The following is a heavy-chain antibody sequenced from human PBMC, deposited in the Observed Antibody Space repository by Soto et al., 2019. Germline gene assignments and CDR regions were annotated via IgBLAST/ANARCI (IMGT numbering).Heavy chain of an antibody. CDR2: ISAYNGNT. J-gene: IGHJ6*02. CDR3: ARDDYSSSWYHYYYGMDV. D-gene: IGHD6-13*01. CDR1: GYTFTSYG. Sequence: ASVVSCKASGYTFTSYGISWVRQAPGQGLEWMGWISAYNGNTNYAQKLQGRVTMTTDTSTSTAYMELRSLRSDDTAVYYCARDDYSSSWYHYYYGMDVWGQGTTVTVS. V-gene: IGHV1-18*01.